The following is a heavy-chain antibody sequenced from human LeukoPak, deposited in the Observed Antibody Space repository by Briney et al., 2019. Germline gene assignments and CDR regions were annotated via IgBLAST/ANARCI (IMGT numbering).Heavy chain of an antibody. CDR2: ISWNSGSI. CDR1: GFTFDDYA. CDR3: AKDGDPTYFYGSGSGYMDV. Sequence: GGSLRLSCAASGFTFDDYAMHWVRQAPGKGLEWVSGISWNSGSIGYADSVKGRFTISRDNSKNSVYLQMSSLTTEDAALYYCAKDGDPTYFYGSGSGYMDVWGKGTTVTISS. V-gene: IGHV3-9*01. J-gene: IGHJ6*03. D-gene: IGHD3-10*01.